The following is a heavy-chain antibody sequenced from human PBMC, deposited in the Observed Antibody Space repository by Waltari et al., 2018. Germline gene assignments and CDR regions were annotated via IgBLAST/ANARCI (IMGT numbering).Heavy chain of an antibody. D-gene: IGHD3-3*01. CDR1: GGSISSSSYY. J-gene: IGHJ3*02. Sequence: QLQLQESGPGLVKPSETLSLTCTVSGGSISSSSYYWGWIRQPPGKGLEWIGSIYYSGSTYVHPSLKSRVTTSVATSKNQFSLKRSSVTAADTAVYYCARESTIFGVVSGHDAVDIWGQGTMVTVSS. CDR3: ARESTIFGVVSGHDAVDI. V-gene: IGHV4-39*07. CDR2: IYYSGST.